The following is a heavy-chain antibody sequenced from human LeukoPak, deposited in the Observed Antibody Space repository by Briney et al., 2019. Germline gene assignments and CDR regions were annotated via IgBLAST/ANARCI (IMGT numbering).Heavy chain of an antibody. V-gene: IGHV4-38-2*02. J-gene: IGHJ5*02. Sequence: PSETLSLTCTVSGYSISSGYYWGWIRQPPGKGLEWIGSIYHSGSTYYNPSLKSRVTISVDTSKNQFSLKLSSVTAADTAVYYCARARGWTHNWFDPWGQGTLVTVSS. CDR2: IYHSGST. CDR3: ARARGWTHNWFDP. CDR1: GYSISSGYY. D-gene: IGHD6-19*01.